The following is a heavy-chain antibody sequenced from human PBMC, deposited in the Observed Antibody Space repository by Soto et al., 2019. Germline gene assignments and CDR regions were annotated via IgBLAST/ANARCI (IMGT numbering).Heavy chain of an antibody. V-gene: IGHV1-69*13. CDR2: IIPIFGTA. J-gene: IGHJ6*02. CDR3: ARGAYGGSSYYYYYYGMDV. CDR1: GGTFSSYA. Sequence: SVKVSCKASGGTFSSYAISWVRQAPGQGLEWMGGIIPIFGTANYAQKFQGRVTTTADESTSTAYMELSSLRSEDTAVYYCARGAYGGSSYYYYYYGMDVWGQGTTVTVSS. D-gene: IGHD1-26*01.